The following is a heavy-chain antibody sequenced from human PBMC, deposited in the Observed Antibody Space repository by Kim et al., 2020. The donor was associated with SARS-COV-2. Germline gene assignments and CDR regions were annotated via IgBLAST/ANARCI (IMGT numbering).Heavy chain of an antibody. CDR3: ARDQAGYDYVSAFDI. Sequence: QKFQGRVTITADKSTSTAYMELSSLRSEDTAVYYCARDQAGYDYVSAFDIWGQGTMVTVSS. J-gene: IGHJ3*02. V-gene: IGHV1-69*04. D-gene: IGHD5-12*01.